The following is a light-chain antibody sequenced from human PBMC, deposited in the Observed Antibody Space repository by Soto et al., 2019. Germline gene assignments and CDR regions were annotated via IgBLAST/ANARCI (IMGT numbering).Light chain of an antibody. CDR1: QSVSIY. CDR3: QSYDNWGHT. CDR2: RAS. Sequence: QIPATLSLYRGERATLSCRASQSVSIYLSWDQHKPGQAPWLLILRASTRATGIPARFSGRGSGTEFTLTISGPQCVNFVVYNSQSYDNWGHTFGQGTRLE. V-gene: IGKV3-15*01. J-gene: IGKJ5*01.